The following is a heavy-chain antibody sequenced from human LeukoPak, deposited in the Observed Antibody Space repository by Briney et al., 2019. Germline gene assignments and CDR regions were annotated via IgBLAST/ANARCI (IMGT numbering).Heavy chain of an antibody. CDR3: AKSDNNGWYAIDY. CDR2: ISVGGDST. D-gene: IGHD6-19*01. V-gene: IGHV3-23*01. CDR1: GFTFSSYA. J-gene: IGHJ4*02. Sequence: GGSLRLSCAASGFTFSSYAMNWVRQAPGRGLEWVSAISVGGDSTFYADSVKGRFTISRDNSKNTLYLQMNSLRAEDTAVYYCAKSDNNGWYAIDYWGQGTLVTVSS.